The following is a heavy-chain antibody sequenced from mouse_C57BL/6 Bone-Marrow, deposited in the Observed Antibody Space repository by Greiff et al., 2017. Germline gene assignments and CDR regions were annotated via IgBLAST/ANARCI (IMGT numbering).Heavy chain of an antibody. V-gene: IGHV1-39*01. CDR2: INPNYGTT. Sequence: EVKLMESGPELVKPGASVKISCKASGYSFTDYNMNWVKQSNGKSLEWIGVINPNYGTTSYNQKFKGKATLTVDPSSSTAYMQLNSLTSEDSAVYYCARDNYYGSSWFAYWGQGTLVTVSA. CDR3: ARDNYYGSSWFAY. J-gene: IGHJ3*01. CDR1: GYSFTDYN. D-gene: IGHD1-1*01.